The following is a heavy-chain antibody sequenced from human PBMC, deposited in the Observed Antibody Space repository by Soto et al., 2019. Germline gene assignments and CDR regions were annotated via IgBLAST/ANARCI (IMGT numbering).Heavy chain of an antibody. J-gene: IGHJ4*02. CDR1: GFPFSTYN. D-gene: IGHD3-16*01. Sequence: EVQLVESGGGLVQPGGSLRITCAASGFPFSTYNMNWVRQAPGKGLEGVSYISGSSSIIYYADYVKGRFTISRDNAKNSLYLEMYSLRDEDTAVYYCSRGGGASDYWGQGTLVTVSS. CDR3: SRGGGASDY. CDR2: ISGSSSII. V-gene: IGHV3-48*02.